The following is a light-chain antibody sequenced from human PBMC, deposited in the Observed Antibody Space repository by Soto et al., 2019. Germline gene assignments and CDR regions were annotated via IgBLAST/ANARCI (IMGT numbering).Light chain of an antibody. CDR1: SSDVGGYNY. CDR3: SSYAGSKGYV. Sequence: QSALTQPPSASGSPGQSVTISCTGTSSDVGGYNYVSWYQQHPGKAPKLMIYEVSKRPSGVPDRFSGSKSGNTASLTVSGLQAEDEADYYCSSYAGSKGYVFGTGTKVTV. CDR2: EVS. V-gene: IGLV2-8*01. J-gene: IGLJ1*01.